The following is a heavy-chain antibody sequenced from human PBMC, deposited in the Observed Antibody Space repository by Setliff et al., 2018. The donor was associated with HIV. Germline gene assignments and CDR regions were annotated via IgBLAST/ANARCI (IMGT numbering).Heavy chain of an antibody. D-gene: IGHD3-22*01. CDR3: ARDYYYDSSGYSGPGY. V-gene: IGHV3-11*01. CDR2: ISSGGTIL. CDR1: GFIFSEHY. Sequence: GESLKISCAASGFIFSEHYMSWIRQAPGKGLEWVSYISSGGTILHYADSVKGRFTISRDNAKNSLYLQMNSLRAEDTAVYYCARDYYYDSSGYSGPGYWGQGTLVTVS. J-gene: IGHJ4*02.